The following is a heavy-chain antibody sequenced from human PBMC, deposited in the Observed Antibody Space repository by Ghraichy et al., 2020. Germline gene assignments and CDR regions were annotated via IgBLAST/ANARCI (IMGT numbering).Heavy chain of an antibody. CDR2: TNSTGNT. V-gene: IGHV4-39*01. Sequence: SETLSLTCTVSGDSITLSGYYWGWIRQPPGKELEWIVTTNSTGNTYYYPSLKSRITLSVDTSKNQFSLKLTSVSAADTAVYYCSRSSFHYYGMDVWGQGTTVTVSS. D-gene: IGHD6-6*01. CDR3: SRSSFHYYGMDV. CDR1: GDSITLSGYY. J-gene: IGHJ6*02.